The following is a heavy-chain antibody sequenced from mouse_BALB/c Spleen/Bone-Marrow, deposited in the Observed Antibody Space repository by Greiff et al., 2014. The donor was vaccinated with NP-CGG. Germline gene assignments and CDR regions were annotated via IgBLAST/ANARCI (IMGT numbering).Heavy chain of an antibody. Sequence: VQVVESGAELVKPGTSVKMSCKASGYTFTSYWMHWVKQRPGQGLEWIGDIYPDSDSTNYNEKFKSKATLTVDTSSSTAYMQLSSLTSEDSAVYYCATGETWGQGTTLTVSS. CDR2: IYPDSDST. V-gene: IGHV1-55*01. J-gene: IGHJ2*01. CDR1: GYTFTSYW. CDR3: ATGET.